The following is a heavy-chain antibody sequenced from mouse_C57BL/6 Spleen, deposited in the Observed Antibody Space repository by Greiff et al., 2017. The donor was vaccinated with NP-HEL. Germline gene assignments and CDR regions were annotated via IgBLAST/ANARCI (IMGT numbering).Heavy chain of an antibody. J-gene: IGHJ4*01. D-gene: IGHD2-4*01. V-gene: IGHV1-82*01. CDR3: TRRDYDYDGGAVDY. CDR1: GYAFSSSW. Sequence: QVQLQQSGPELVKPGASVKISCKASGYAFSSSWMNWVKQRPGKGLEWIGRIYPGDGDTNYNGTFKGKATLTADNSSSTAYMQRSSLTSEDSAVYFWTRRDYDYDGGAVDYWGQGTSVTVSS. CDR2: IYPGDGDT.